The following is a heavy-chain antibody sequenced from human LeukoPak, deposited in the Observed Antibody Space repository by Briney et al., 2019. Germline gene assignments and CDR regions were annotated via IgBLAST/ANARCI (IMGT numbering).Heavy chain of an antibody. CDR1: GFTFSTYF. J-gene: IGHJ3*02. Sequence: RSLRLSCAASGFTFSTYFMHWARQAPGKGLEWVADIASDGSHTFYVESVKGRFTISRDNSKNTLYLQMNSLRAEDTAVYFCARERQDTILHSGAFDIWGQGTMVTVSS. D-gene: IGHD2-21*01. CDR3: ARERQDTILHSGAFDI. CDR2: IASDGSHT. V-gene: IGHV3-30-3*01.